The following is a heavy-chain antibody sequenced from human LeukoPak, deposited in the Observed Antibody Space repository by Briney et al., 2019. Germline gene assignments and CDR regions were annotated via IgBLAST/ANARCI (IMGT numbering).Heavy chain of an antibody. J-gene: IGHJ5*02. D-gene: IGHD3-9*01. CDR2: IYYSGST. CDR3: ARDILTGSSNWFDP. V-gene: IGHV4-39*07. CDR1: GGSISSSSYS. Sequence: SETLSLTCTVSGGSISSSSYSWGWIRQPPGKALEWIGSIYYSGSTYYNPSLKSRVTISVDTSKNQFSLKLSSVTAADTAVYYCARDILTGSSNWFDPWGQGTLVTVSS.